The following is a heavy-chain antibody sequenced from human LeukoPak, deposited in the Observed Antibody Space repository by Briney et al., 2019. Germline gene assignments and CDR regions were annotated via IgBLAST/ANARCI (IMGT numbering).Heavy chain of an antibody. CDR2: TYYRSKWYN. V-gene: IGHV6-1*01. D-gene: IGHD6-19*01. CDR1: GDSVSSNSAA. J-gene: IGHJ5*02. Sequence: SQTLSLTCAISGDSVSSNSAAWNWIRQSPSRGLEWLGRTYYRSKWYNDYAVSVKSRITINPDTSKNQFSLQLNSVTPEDTAVYYCAGDRGFGSGWSYNWFDPWGQGTLVTVSS. CDR3: AGDRGFGSGWSYNWFDP.